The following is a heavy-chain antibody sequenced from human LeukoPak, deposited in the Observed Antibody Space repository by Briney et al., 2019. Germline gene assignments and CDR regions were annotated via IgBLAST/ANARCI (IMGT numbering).Heavy chain of an antibody. Sequence: PSDTLSLTCAVSGYSISNDYYWGWIRQPPGRGLEWIGHIYHSGSGYYNPSLKSRVAMSVDTSKNQFSLKLSSVTAVDTAVYYCTRKATTGPTKAAFDVWGQGTMVTVSS. J-gene: IGHJ3*01. D-gene: IGHD4-17*01. CDR1: GYSISNDYY. V-gene: IGHV4-28*01. CDR2: IYHSGSG. CDR3: TRKATTGPTKAAFDV.